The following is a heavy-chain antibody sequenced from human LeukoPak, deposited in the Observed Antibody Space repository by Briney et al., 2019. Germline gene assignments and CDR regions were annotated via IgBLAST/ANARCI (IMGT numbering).Heavy chain of an antibody. V-gene: IGHV1-69*13. J-gene: IGHJ4*02. CDR2: IIPIFGTA. CDR3: ARVSSSSKGPFDY. CDR1: GGTFSSYA. D-gene: IGHD6-6*01. Sequence: SVKVSCKASGGTFSSYANSWVRQAPGQGLEWMGGIIPIFGTANYAQKFQGRVTITADESTSTAYMELSSLRSEDTAVYYCARVSSSSKGPFDYWGQGTLVTVSS.